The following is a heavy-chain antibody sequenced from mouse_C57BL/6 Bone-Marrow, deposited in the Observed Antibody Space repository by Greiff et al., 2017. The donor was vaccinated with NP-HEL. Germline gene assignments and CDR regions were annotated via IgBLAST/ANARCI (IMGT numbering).Heavy chain of an antibody. Sequence: QVQLQQSGPELVKPGDSVKISCKASGYAFTSSWMHWVKQRPGKGLVWIGRIYPGGGDTNYNGKFKGKATLTADKSSSTAYMQLSSLTSEDSAVCYCARYYYFWGRGTTLAVSA. V-gene: IGHV1-82*01. D-gene: IGHD1-1*01. CDR3: ARYYYF. J-gene: IGHJ2*01. CDR1: GYAFTSSW. CDR2: IYPGGGDT.